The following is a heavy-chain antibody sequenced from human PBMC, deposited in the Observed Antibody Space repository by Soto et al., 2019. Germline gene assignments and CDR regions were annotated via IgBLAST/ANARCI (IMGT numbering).Heavy chain of an antibody. CDR2: IIPIFGTA. J-gene: IGHJ5*02. Sequence: SVKVSCKASGGTFGSYAISWVRQAPGQGLEWMGGIIPIFGTANYAQKFQGRVTITADESTSTAYMELSSLRSEDTAVYYCARALAAYGDYEPNWFDPWGQGTLVTVSS. D-gene: IGHD4-17*01. CDR3: ARALAAYGDYEPNWFDP. V-gene: IGHV1-69*13. CDR1: GGTFGSYA.